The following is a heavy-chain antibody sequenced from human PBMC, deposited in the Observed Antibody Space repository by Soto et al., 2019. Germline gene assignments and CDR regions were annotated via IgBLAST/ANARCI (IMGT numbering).Heavy chain of an antibody. CDR2: ISTDGSST. Sequence: GGSLRLSCGASGFTFSSHWMHWVRQAPGMGLVWVSRISTDGSSTSYADSVKGRFTISRDNAKNTLYLQMNSLRAEDTAVYYCVRDLYSGFDYWGQGTLVTV. D-gene: IGHD6-13*01. CDR3: VRDLYSGFDY. CDR1: GFTFSSHW. V-gene: IGHV3-74*01. J-gene: IGHJ4*02.